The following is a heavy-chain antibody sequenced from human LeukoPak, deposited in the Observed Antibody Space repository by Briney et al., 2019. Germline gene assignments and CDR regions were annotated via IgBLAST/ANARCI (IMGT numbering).Heavy chain of an antibody. D-gene: IGHD2-2*01. CDR3: AKGGPYCSTTSCAQTLDC. J-gene: IGHJ4*02. CDR1: GFTFSTFS. CDR2: ISSRGTTT. Sequence: GGSLRLPCAASGFTFSTFSMTWVRQAPGKGLEWVSVISSRGTTTMYADSVKGRFTISRDNSKDTLYLQMNSLKAEDTALYFCAKGGPYCSTTSCAQTLDCWGQGTLVTVSP. V-gene: IGHV3-23*01.